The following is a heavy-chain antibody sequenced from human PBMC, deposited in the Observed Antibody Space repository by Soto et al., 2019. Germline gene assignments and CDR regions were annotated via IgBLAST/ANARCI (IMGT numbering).Heavy chain of an antibody. J-gene: IGHJ3*02. CDR2: IYYSVNT. D-gene: IGHD5-12*01. CDR1: GGSVSSGDYY. CDR3: ARDHSIKGGAFDI. Sequence: TLSLTCTVPGGSVSSGDYYWSWIRQPPGKGLEYIGYIYYSVNTYYNPSLKSRLTISLDTSKNQFSLKLSSVTAAYTAVYYCARDHSIKGGAFDIWGQGTMVTVSS. V-gene: IGHV4-30-4*01.